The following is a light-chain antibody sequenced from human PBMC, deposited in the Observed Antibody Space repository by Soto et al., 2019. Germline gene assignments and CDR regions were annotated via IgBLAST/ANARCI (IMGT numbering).Light chain of an antibody. J-gene: IGLJ1*01. CDR2: DVS. CDR1: SSDVGGYNY. Sequence: QSALSQPASVSGSPGQSITISCTGTSSDVGGYNYVSWYQQYPGKAPKLMIYDVSDRPSGVSNRFSGSMSGNTASLSISWLQAEDEADYYCSSYTSSSTYVFGTGTKVTVL. CDR3: SSYTSSSTYV. V-gene: IGLV2-14*01.